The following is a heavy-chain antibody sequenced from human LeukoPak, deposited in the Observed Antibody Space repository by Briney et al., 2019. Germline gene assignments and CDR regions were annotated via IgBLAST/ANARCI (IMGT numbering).Heavy chain of an antibody. V-gene: IGHV4-59*08. J-gene: IGHJ4*02. CDR3: ARGVDGSGNYDRPSFDY. D-gene: IGHD3-10*01. CDR1: GGSISSHY. Sequence: SETLSLTCTVSGGSISSHYWYWVRQAPGKGLEWIGYIFDSRTTNYNPSLKSRVTMSVDTSKNQFSLKLSSVTAADTAVYYCARGVDGSGNYDRPSFDYWGQGTLVTVSS. CDR2: IFDSRTT.